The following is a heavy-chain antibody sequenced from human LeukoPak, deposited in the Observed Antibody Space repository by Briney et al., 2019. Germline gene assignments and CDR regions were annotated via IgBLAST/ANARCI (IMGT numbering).Heavy chain of an antibody. V-gene: IGHV3-74*01. CDR2: INIGVSDT. CDR3: ARGMATVTGPFDS. Sequence: GGSLRLSCAASGFTFSSYWMNWVRQAPGKGLMWVSRINIGVSDTLYADSVKGRFTISRDNAKNTLYLQMNSLRAENTAVYYCARGMATVTGPFDSWGQGTLVTVSS. D-gene: IGHD4-17*01. J-gene: IGHJ4*02. CDR1: GFTFSSYW.